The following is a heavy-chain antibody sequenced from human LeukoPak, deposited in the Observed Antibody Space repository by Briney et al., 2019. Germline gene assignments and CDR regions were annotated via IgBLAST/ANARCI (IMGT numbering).Heavy chain of an antibody. J-gene: IGHJ6*03. Sequence: PSETLSLTCTVSGGSISSYYWSWIRQPPGKGLEWIGYIYYSGSTNYNPSLKSRVTISVDTSKNQFSLKLNSVRAEDTAVYYCARDGGYSSGWYIYYYMDVWGKGTTVTVSS. D-gene: IGHD6-19*01. CDR2: IYYSGST. CDR1: GGSISSYY. CDR3: ARDGGYSSGWYIYYYMDV. V-gene: IGHV4-59*12.